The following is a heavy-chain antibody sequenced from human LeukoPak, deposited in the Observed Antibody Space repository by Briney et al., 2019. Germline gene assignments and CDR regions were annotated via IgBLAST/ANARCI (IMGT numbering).Heavy chain of an antibody. CDR3: AGGGYRLFDY. V-gene: IGHV3-48*03. Sequence: GGSLRLSCAASGFTFSSYEMNWVRQAPGKGLEWVSYISSSGSTIYYADSVKGLFTISRDNAKNSLYLQMNSLRAEDTAVYYCAGGGYRLFDYWGQGTLVTVSS. D-gene: IGHD5-18*01. J-gene: IGHJ4*02. CDR1: GFTFSSYE. CDR2: ISSSGSTI.